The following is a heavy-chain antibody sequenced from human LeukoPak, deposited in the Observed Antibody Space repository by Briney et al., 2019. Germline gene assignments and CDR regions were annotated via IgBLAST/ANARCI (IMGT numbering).Heavy chain of an antibody. V-gene: IGHV4-38-2*01. CDR2: IYHSGST. CDR1: GFTFSSYS. Sequence: PGGSLRLSCAASGFTFSSYSMNWVRQAPGKGLEWIGSIYHSGSTYYNPSLKSRVTISVDTSKNQFSLKLSSVTAADTAVYYCAGPLQLRFLEYWGQGTLVTVSS. D-gene: IGHD3-3*01. CDR3: AGPLQLRFLEY. J-gene: IGHJ4*02.